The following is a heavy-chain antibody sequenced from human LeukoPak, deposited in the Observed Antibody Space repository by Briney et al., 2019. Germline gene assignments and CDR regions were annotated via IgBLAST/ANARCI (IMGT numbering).Heavy chain of an antibody. J-gene: IGHJ5*02. CDR2: IYYSGST. CDR3: ASYYDSVDP. V-gene: IGHV4-30-4*01. D-gene: IGHD3-22*01. Sequence: SQTLSLTCTVSGGSLSSGDYYWRWIRQPPGKGLEWIGYIYYSGSTYYNPSIKSRVTISVDTSKNQFSLKLSSVTAADTAVYYCASYYDSVDPWGQGTLVTVSS. CDR1: GGSLSSGDYY.